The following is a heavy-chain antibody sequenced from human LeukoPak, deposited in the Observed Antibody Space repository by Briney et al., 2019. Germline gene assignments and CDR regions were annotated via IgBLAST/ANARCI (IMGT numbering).Heavy chain of an antibody. CDR1: GFTFSSYW. Sequence: PGGSLRLSCAASGFTFSSYWMSWVRQAPGKGLEWVANVKQDGSEKYYVDSVKGRLTISRDNAENSLYLQMNSLRAEDTAVYYCARDDCSSISCYHNWFDPWGQGTLVTVSS. J-gene: IGHJ5*02. CDR3: ARDDCSSISCYHNWFDP. CDR2: VKQDGSEK. D-gene: IGHD2-2*01. V-gene: IGHV3-7*01.